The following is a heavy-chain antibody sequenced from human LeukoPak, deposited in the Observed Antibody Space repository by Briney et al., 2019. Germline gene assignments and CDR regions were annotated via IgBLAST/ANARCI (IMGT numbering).Heavy chain of an antibody. D-gene: IGHD6-13*01. J-gene: IGHJ4*02. CDR3: ARSGVYSSSWYVGYFDY. Sequence: SETLSLTCTVSGGSISSSSYYWGWIRQPPGKGLEWIGSIYYSGSTYYNPSLKSRVTISVDTSKNQFSLKLSSVTAADTAVYYCARSGVYSSSWYVGYFDYWGQGTPVTVSS. V-gene: IGHV4-39*07. CDR1: GGSISSSSYY. CDR2: IYYSGST.